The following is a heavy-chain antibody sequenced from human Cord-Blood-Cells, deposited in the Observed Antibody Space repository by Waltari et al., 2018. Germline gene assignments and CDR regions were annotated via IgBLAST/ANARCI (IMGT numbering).Heavy chain of an antibody. CDR2: FDPRGGET. D-gene: IGHD1-26*01. CDR1: GYTVSAFS. J-gene: IGHJ5*02. CDR3: ATGGGNCFDP. Sequence: VEQEEWGAEVKKPAALVKVSRKVSGYTVSAFSMQWVGQAPGKGLEWMGIFDPRGGETIYAQKFQGRVTMTRDTSTGTVYMELSSLRSEDTAVYYCATGGGNCFDPWGQGTLVTVSS. V-gene: IGHV1-24*01.